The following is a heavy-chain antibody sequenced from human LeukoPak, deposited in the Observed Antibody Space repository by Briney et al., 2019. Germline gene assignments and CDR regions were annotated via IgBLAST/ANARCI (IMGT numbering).Heavy chain of an antibody. J-gene: IGHJ6*02. D-gene: IGHD2-15*01. CDR2: IYYSGST. CDR1: GGSISSSSYY. V-gene: IGHV4-39*07. Sequence: SETLSLTCTVSGGSISSSSYYWGWIRQPPGKGLEWIGSIYYSGSTYYNPSLKSRVTISVDTSKNQFSLKLSSVTAADTAVYYCARGLDGNCSGGSCPLCGMDVWGQGTTVTVSS. CDR3: ARGLDGNCSGGSCPLCGMDV.